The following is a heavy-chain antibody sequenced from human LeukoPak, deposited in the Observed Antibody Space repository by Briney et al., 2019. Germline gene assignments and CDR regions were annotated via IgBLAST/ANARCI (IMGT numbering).Heavy chain of an antibody. CDR3: AKEPYSSSWDQTFDY. CDR2: ISASGGST. J-gene: IGHJ4*02. CDR1: GFTFRSYA. Sequence: SGGSLRLSCAASGFTFRSYAMSWVRLAPGKGLEWVSGISASGGSTFYADSVKGRFTISRDNSKNTLYLQMNSLRAEDTAVYYCAKEPYSSSWDQTFDYWGQGTLVTVSS. V-gene: IGHV3-23*01. D-gene: IGHD6-13*01.